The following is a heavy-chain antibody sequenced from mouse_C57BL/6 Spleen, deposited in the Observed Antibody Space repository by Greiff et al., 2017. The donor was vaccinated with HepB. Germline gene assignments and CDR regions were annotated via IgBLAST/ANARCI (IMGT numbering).Heavy chain of an antibody. Sequence: VQLQQSGAELVRPGASVTLSCKASGYTFTDYEMHWVKQTPVHGLEWIGAIDPETGGTAYNQKFKGKAILTADKSSSTAYMELRSLTSEDSAVYYCTGGDRLLPYAMDYWGQGTSVTVSS. CDR3: TGGDRLLPYAMDY. V-gene: IGHV1-15*01. J-gene: IGHJ4*01. CDR1: GYTFTDYE. CDR2: IDPETGGT. D-gene: IGHD2-3*01.